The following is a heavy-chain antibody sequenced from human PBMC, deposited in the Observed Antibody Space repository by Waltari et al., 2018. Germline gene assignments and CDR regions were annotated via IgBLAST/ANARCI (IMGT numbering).Heavy chain of an antibody. CDR3: AREYCGGECRLFDF. CDR1: SAHITEHS. J-gene: IGHJ4*02. Sequence: LLQSGAEVLKPGASVKVSCSVSSAHITEHSLHWIRQAPGQGLEWMGWINPNGGATHYAQKFRGRITVTWDTSMTTSHMGLSGLRSDDTAVYYCAREYCGGECRLFDFWGQGSLVTVSS. V-gene: IGHV1-2*02. CDR2: INPNGGAT. D-gene: IGHD2-21*01.